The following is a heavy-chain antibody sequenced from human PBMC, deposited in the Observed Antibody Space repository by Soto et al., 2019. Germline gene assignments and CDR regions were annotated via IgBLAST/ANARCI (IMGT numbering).Heavy chain of an antibody. CDR2: IYYSGST. D-gene: IGHD2-2*01. CDR3: ARGGDYCSSTSCYGNDAFDI. CDR1: GGSISSGGYY. V-gene: IGHV4-31*03. Sequence: QVQLQESGPGLVKPSQTLSLTCTVSGGSISSGGYYWSWIRQHPGKGLEWIGYIYYSGSTYYNPSLKSRVTRALDTAKNQFSLKLSSVTAADTAVYYCARGGDYCSSTSCYGNDAFDIWGQGTMVTVSS. J-gene: IGHJ3*02.